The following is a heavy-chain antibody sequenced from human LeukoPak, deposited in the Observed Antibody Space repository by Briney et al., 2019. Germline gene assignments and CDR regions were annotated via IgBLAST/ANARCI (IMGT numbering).Heavy chain of an antibody. J-gene: IGHJ4*02. CDR3: AKDKGVSSFDY. CDR1: GFTFSSYV. D-gene: IGHD6-13*01. CDR2: ISYDGSNE. Sequence: GSLRLSCAASGFTFSSYVMHWVRQAPGKGLEWVAIISYDGSNEYYEDSVKGRFTISRDNSKNTVYLQMKSLRAEDSAVYYCAKDKGVSSFDYWGQGTLVTVSS. V-gene: IGHV3-30*04.